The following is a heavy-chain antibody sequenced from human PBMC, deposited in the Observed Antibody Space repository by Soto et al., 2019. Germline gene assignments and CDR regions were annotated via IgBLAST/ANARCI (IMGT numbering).Heavy chain of an antibody. CDR1: GGSISSVGYY. J-gene: IGHJ1*01. V-gene: IGHV4-31*03. Sequence: SETLSLTCTVSGGSISSVGYYWSWIRQHPGKGLEWIGYIYYSGNTYYNPSLKSRVTISVDTSKNQFSLKLSSVTAADTAVYYCARGPIRAPRHFQHWGQGTLVTVSS. CDR3: ARGPIRAPRHFQH. CDR2: IYYSGNT. D-gene: IGHD2-21*01.